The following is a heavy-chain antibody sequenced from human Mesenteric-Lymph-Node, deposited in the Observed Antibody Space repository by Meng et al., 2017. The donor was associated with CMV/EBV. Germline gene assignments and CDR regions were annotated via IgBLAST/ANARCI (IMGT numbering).Heavy chain of an antibody. J-gene: IGHJ6*02. CDR3: AREPEGPDYHVYYYYGMDV. V-gene: IGHV3-30-3*01. CDR2: ISFDGSNK. CDR1: GFTFSRYA. D-gene: IGHD5-12*01. Sequence: GESLKISCAASGFTFSRYAMHWVRQAPGKGLEWVAVISFDGSNKYYADSVRGRFTISRDNSNNTLYLEMKSLRTEDTALYYRAREPEGPDYHVYYYYGMDVWGQGTTVTVSS.